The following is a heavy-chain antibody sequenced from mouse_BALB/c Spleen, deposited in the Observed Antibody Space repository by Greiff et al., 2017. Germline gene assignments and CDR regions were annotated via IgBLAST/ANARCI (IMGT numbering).Heavy chain of an antibody. J-gene: IGHJ2*01. CDR1: GFTFSSYG. CDR3: AREGTTATYYFDY. CDR2: INSNGGST. V-gene: IGHV5-6-3*01. D-gene: IGHD1-2*01. Sequence: EVKLVESGGGLVQPGGSLKLSCAASGFTFSSYGMSWVRQTPDKRLELVATINSNGGSTYYPDSVKGRFTISRDNAKNTLYLQMSSLKSEDTAMYYCAREGTTATYYFDYWGQGTTLTVSS.